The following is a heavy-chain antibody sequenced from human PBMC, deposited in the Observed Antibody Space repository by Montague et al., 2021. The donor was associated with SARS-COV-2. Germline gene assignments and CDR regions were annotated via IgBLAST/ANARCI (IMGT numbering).Heavy chain of an antibody. CDR2: MHSTGST. CDR3: ARAVVGAKTATIES. Sequence: SDTLSLTCSVPGGSINNYFWGWIRQSPGKGLEWVGYMHSTGSTAYNPSLKSRVIISVDTSKTQISLKLSSVSAADTALYYCARAVVGAKTATIESWGQGTLVTVSS. CDR1: GGSINNYF. J-gene: IGHJ4*02. D-gene: IGHD2-15*01. V-gene: IGHV4-59*07.